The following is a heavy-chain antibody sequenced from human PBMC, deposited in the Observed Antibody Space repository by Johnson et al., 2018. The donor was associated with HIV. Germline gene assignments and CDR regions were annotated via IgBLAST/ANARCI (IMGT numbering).Heavy chain of an antibody. CDR3: ARVSAYSYGWVSPAFDI. V-gene: IGHV3-7*05. J-gene: IGHJ3*02. CDR1: GFTFSSYW. CDR2: IKQDGSEK. D-gene: IGHD5-18*01. Sequence: VQLVESGGALVQPGGSLRLSCAASGFTFSSYWMNWVRQAPGKGLQWVANIKQDGSEKYYVDYVKGRFTISRDNAKNSLYLQINSLRAEDTAVYYCARVSAYSYGWVSPAFDIWGQGTMVTVSS.